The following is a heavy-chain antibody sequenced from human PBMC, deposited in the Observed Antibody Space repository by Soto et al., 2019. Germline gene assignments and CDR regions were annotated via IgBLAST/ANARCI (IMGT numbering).Heavy chain of an antibody. CDR3: ARLGSGWSTDY. CDR2: IWYDGSNK. D-gene: IGHD6-19*01. CDR1: GFTFINYG. Sequence: GGSLRLSCAASGFTFINYGIHWGRQAPGKGLGWVAVIWYDGSNKYYADSVKGRFTISRDNSRNTVYLQMHSLRAEDTAVYYCARLGSGWSTDYWGQGTLVTVSS. V-gene: IGHV3-33*01. J-gene: IGHJ4*02.